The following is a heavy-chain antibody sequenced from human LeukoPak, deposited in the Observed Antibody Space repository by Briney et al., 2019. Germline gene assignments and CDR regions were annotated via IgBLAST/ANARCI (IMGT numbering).Heavy chain of an antibody. CDR1: GYTFTSYD. D-gene: IGHD3-22*01. Sequence: ASVKVSCKASGYTFTSYDINWVRQATGQGLEWMGWMNPNSGNTGYAQRFQGRVTITRNTSISTAYMELSSLRSEDTAVYYCARALYDSSGYSDFDYWGQGTLVTVSS. V-gene: IGHV1-8*01. CDR2: MNPNSGNT. CDR3: ARALYDSSGYSDFDY. J-gene: IGHJ4*02.